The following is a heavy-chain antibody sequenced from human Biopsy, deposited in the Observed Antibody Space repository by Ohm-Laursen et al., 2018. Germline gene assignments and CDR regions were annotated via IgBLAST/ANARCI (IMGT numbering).Heavy chain of an antibody. Sequence: TLSLTWAVSGYSISTGYYWSWIRQPPGKGLEWIGEINHSGSTNYNPSLKSRVTISVDTSKNQFSLKLSSVTAADTAVYYCARGRLRAVARFDYWGQGTLVTVSS. CDR3: ARGRLRAVARFDY. CDR1: GYSISTGYY. V-gene: IGHV4-34*01. J-gene: IGHJ4*02. D-gene: IGHD6-19*01. CDR2: INHSGST.